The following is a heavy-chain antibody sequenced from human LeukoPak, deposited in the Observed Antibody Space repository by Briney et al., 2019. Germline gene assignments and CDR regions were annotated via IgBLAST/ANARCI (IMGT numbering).Heavy chain of an antibody. CDR1: GFTVSSGY. CDR3: ARCYYDGSGYYYYFDY. Sequence: GGSLRLSCAASGFTVSSGYMSWVRQAPGKGLEWVSVIFSGGSAFYADSVKGRFTISRDNSKNTLYLQMNSLRAEDTAVYYCARCYYDGSGYYYYFDYWGQGTLVTVSS. D-gene: IGHD3-22*01. CDR2: IFSGGSA. V-gene: IGHV3-53*01. J-gene: IGHJ4*02.